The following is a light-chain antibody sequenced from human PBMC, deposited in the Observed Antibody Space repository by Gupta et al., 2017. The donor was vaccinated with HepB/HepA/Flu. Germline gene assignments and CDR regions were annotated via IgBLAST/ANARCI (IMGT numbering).Light chain of an antibody. CDR3: QQENSYPWT. J-gene: IGKJ1*01. V-gene: IGKV1-5*03. CDR2: EAS. Sequence: DIQLTQSPSILSASVGDRVTITGRAGQNIYSWLAWYQQKPGKAPNLMIYEASYLETGVPSKLSGSRSGTEFTFTIRSRQHDDFATYYGQQENSYPWTFGKGTRVEIK. CDR1: QNIYSW.